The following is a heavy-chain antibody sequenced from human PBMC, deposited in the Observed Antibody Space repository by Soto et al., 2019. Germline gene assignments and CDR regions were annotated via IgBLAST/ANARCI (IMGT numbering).Heavy chain of an antibody. CDR3: GRGRSGQIVVFY. D-gene: IGHD1-26*01. CDR1: GYTFTGHY. V-gene: IGHV1-2*02. CDR2: IGPESGAT. Sequence: ASVKVSCKASGYTFTGHYIHWVRQAPEQGPEWMGEIGPESGATRYAQKFQGRVTMTRDTSITTVYMELNNLSPDDTAVYYCGRGRSGQIVVFYWGQGTPVTVS. J-gene: IGHJ4*02.